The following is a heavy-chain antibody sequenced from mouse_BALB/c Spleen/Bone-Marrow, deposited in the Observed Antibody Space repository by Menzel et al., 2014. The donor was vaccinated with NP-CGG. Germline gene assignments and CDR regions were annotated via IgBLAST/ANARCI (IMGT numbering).Heavy chain of an antibody. D-gene: IGHD2-1*01. CDR2: LNPGSGGT. CDR3: ARRIYYAMGY. Sequence: QAQLKESGAELVRPGTSVKVSCKASGYAFTNYLIEWVKQRPGQGLEWIGVLNPGSGGTNYNEKFKGKATLTADKSSSSAYMQLSSLTSDDSAVYFCARRIYYAMGYWGQGTTLTVSS. CDR1: GYAFTNYL. V-gene: IGHV1-54*01. J-gene: IGHJ2*01.